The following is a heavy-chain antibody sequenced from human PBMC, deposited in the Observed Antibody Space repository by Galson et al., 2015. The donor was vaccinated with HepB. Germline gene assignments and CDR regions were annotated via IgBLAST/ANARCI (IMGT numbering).Heavy chain of an antibody. D-gene: IGHD3-22*01. CDR2: ISSSSSTI. Sequence: SLRLSCAASGFTFSSYSMNWVRQAPGKGLEWVSYISSSSSTIYYADSVKGRFTISRDNAKNSLYLQMNSLRDEDTAVYYCARVGYYYDSSGYTIHDYWGQGTLVTVSS. CDR3: ARVGYYYDSSGYTIHDY. J-gene: IGHJ4*02. V-gene: IGHV3-48*02. CDR1: GFTFSSYS.